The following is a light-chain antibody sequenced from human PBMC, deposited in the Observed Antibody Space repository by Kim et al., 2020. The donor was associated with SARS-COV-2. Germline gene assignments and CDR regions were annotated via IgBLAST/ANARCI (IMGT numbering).Light chain of an antibody. CDR3: QQYENLPS. CDR2: DAS. Sequence: DIQMTQSPSSLSASVGDRVTITCQASQDIRNYLNWYQQKPGKAPKLLIYDASNLETGVPSRFSGGGSGTDFTFTISRLQAEDIATYYCQQYENLPSFGQGTKLEI. V-gene: IGKV1-33*01. CDR1: QDIRNY. J-gene: IGKJ2*01.